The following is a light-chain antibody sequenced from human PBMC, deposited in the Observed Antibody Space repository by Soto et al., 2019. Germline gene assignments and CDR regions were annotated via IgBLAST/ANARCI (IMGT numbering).Light chain of an antibody. CDR2: GDS. V-gene: IGLV1-40*01. CDR3: QSYDSSLSGYV. CDR1: SSNIGSNS. J-gene: IGLJ1*01. Sequence: QSVLTQPPSVSAAPGQKVTISCSGSSSNIGSNSVSWYQQLPGKAPKLLIYGDSNRPSGVPDRFSGSNSGTSASLAITGLQAEDEADYYCQSYDSSLSGYVFGTGTKLTVL.